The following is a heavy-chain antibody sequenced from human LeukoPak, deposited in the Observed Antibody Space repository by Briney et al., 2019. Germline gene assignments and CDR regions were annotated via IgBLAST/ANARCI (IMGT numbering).Heavy chain of an antibody. CDR2: IYTSGST. CDR1: GGSISSYY. CDR3: ARANYSPYYYYYYYLDV. D-gene: IGHD4/OR15-4a*01. Sequence: SETLSLTCTVSGGSISSYYWSWIRQPPGKGLEWIGYIYTSGSTNYNPSLKSRVTISVDTSKNQFSLKLSSVTAADTAVYYCARANYSPYYYYYYYLDVWGKGTTVTVSS. J-gene: IGHJ6*03. V-gene: IGHV4-4*09.